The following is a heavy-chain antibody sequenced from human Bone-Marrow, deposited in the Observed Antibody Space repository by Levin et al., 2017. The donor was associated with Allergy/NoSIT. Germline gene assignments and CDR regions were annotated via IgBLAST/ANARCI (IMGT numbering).Heavy chain of an antibody. CDR3: AREYYAVPYFFDY. J-gene: IGHJ4*02. CDR2: ISYDGTKE. V-gene: IGHV3-30-3*01. Sequence: SLKISCAASGFTFSDHSMHWVRQSPGKGLEWVALISYDGTKEHYADSVKGRFTISRDNSKNTLYLQMESLIGDDTSVYLCAREYYAVPYFFDYWGQGALVIVSS. CDR1: GFTFSDHS. D-gene: IGHD3-10*01.